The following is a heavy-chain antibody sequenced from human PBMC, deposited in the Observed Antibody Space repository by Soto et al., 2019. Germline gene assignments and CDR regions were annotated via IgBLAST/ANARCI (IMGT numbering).Heavy chain of an antibody. CDR2: INSDGSST. V-gene: IGHV3-74*01. Sequence: EVQLVESGGGLVQPGGSLRLSCAASGFTFSSYWMHWVRQAPGKGLVWVSRINSDGSSTSYADSVKGRFTISRDNAKNTLYLQMNSLRAEDTAVYYCARDLSSGWDGQFLDYWGQGTLVTVSS. J-gene: IGHJ4*02. CDR1: GFTFSSYW. CDR3: ARDLSSGWDGQFLDY. D-gene: IGHD6-19*01.